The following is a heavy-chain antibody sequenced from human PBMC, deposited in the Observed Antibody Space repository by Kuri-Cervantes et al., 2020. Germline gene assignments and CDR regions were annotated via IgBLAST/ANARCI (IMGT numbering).Heavy chain of an antibody. D-gene: IGHD3-10*01. J-gene: IGHJ6*03. V-gene: IGHV4-30-4*01. CDR1: GGSISSGDYY. Sequence: SETLSLTCTVSGGSISSGDYYWSWIRQPPGKGLEWIGYIYYSGSTNYNPSLKSRVTIPVDTSKNQFSLKLSSVTAADTAVYYCARGGNYYGSGSWLPNYYYYYMDVWGKGTTVTVSS. CDR2: IYYSGST. CDR3: ARGGNYYGSGSWLPNYYYYYMDV.